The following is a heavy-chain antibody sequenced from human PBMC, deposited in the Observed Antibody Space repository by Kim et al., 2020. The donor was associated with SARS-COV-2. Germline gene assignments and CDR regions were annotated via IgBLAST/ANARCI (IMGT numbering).Heavy chain of an antibody. D-gene: IGHD3-22*01. J-gene: IGHJ4*02. V-gene: IGHV3-21*01. CDR3: ARVSYVSSGYFE. Sequence: YYAASVRGRFTISRDNAKNSLYLQMNSLRAEDTAVYYCARVSYVSSGYFEWGQGTLVTVSS.